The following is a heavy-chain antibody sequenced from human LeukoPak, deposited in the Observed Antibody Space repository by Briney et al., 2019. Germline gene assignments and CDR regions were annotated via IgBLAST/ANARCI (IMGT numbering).Heavy chain of an antibody. CDR1: GYTLTEYY. CDR2: IIPDSGGT. Sequence: EASVKVSCKASGYTLTEYYIHWVRQAPGQGLEWMGFIIPDSGGTTYQQNFQGRVTMTRDTSISTFYMELSSLRPDDTAMYYCAREGAPQLSSYFDHWGQGTLVTVSS. J-gene: IGHJ4*02. V-gene: IGHV1-2*02. CDR3: AREGAPQLSSYFDH. D-gene: IGHD1-1*01.